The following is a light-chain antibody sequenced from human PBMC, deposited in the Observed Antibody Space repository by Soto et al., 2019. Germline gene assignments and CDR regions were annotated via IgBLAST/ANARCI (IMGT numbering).Light chain of an antibody. V-gene: IGLV2-14*01. CDR3: SSYTTSSTLAI. CDR1: SSDVGGYNY. CDR2: EVS. J-gene: IGLJ2*01. Sequence: QSALTQPASVSGSPGQSITISCTGTSSDVGGYNYVSWYQQHPGKAPKLMIYEVSNRPSGVSNRFSGSKSGNTASLTISGLQAEDEADDYCSSYTTSSTLAIFGGGTKVTVL.